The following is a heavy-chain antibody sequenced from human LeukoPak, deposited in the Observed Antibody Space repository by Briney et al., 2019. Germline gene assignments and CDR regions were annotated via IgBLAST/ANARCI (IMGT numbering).Heavy chain of an antibody. Sequence: WGSLRLSCEASGFTFSTYWMHWVRQAPGKGLMWVSRISGDEVVRKYADSVRGRFTISRDNAKNTLYLQMDSLRAEDTAVYYCARDADWYGQSYDYWGQGTLVTVSS. V-gene: IGHV3-74*03. CDR3: ARDADWYGQSYDY. CDR2: ISGDEVVR. D-gene: IGHD3-9*01. CDR1: GFTFSTYW. J-gene: IGHJ4*02.